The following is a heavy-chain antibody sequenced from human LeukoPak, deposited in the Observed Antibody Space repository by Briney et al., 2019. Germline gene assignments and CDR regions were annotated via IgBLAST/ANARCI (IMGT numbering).Heavy chain of an antibody. CDR2: INQDGTEK. CDR3: VKVAKYYYGSETYYFFEH. V-gene: IGHV3-7*01. CDR1: GFTFSSYG. Sequence: AGGSLRFSCAASGFTFSSYGMYWVRQAPGKGLEWVANINQDGTEKYYVDSVKGRFTVSRDNAKNSLYLQMNSLRVEDTAIYYCVKVAKYYYGSETYYFFEHWGQGTPVTASS. J-gene: IGHJ4*02. D-gene: IGHD3-10*01.